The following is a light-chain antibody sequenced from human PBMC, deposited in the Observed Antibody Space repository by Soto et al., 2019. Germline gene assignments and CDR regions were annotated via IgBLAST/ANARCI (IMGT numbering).Light chain of an antibody. CDR3: QQSYSTPWT. CDR2: AAS. J-gene: IGKJ1*01. Sequence: AIRMTQSPSSFSASTVDRVTISCRASQGISSYLAWYQQKPGKAPKILIYAASTLQSGVPSRFSGSGSGTDFTLTISCLQSEDFATYYCQQSYSTPWTFGQGTKVDIK. V-gene: IGKV1-8*01. CDR1: QGISSY.